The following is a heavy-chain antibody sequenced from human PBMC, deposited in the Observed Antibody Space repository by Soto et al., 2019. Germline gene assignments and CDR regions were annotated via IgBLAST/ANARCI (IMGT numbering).Heavy chain of an antibody. CDR1: SGSINSYY. CDR2: IYYSGST. J-gene: IGHJ6*02. V-gene: IGHV4-59*01. CDR3: ARDGGRYYAMDV. Sequence: SETLSLTCTVSSGSINSYYWSWIRQPPGKGLEWIGYIYYSGSTNYNPSLKSRVTISIDTSKTQFSLKLTSVTAAETAVYYCARDGGRYYAMDVWGQGTTVTVSS.